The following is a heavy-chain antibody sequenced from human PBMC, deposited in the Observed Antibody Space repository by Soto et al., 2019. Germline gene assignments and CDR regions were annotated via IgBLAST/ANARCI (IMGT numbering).Heavy chain of an antibody. CDR2: TIPIFGTA. Sequence: QVQLVQSGAEVKKPGSSVKVSCKASGGTFSSYAISWVRQAPGQGLEWMGGTIPIFGTANYAQKFQGRVTITADESTSTAYMEVSSLRSEVTAVYYCARGDFYYDSSGYYGGFAYWGQGTLVTVSS. V-gene: IGHV1-69*12. J-gene: IGHJ4*02. D-gene: IGHD3-22*01. CDR3: ARGDFYYDSSGYYGGFAY. CDR1: GGTFSSYA.